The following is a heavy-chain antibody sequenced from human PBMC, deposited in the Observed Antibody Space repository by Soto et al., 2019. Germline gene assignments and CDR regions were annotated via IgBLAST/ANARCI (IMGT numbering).Heavy chain of an antibody. V-gene: IGHV1-58*01. J-gene: IGHJ6*02. D-gene: IGHD3-3*01. Sequence: SVKVSCKASGFTFTSSAVQWVRQARGQRLEWIGWIVVGSGSTNYAQKFQERVTITRDMSTSTAYMELSSLRSEDTAVYYCEAGWLRFLEWSTPPYYGMDVWGDGPTVTVS. CDR2: IVVGSGST. CDR3: EAGWLRFLEWSTPPYYGMDV. CDR1: GFTFTSSA.